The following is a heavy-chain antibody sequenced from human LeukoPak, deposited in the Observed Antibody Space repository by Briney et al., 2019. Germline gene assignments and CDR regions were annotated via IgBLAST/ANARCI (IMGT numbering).Heavy chain of an antibody. Sequence: GASVNVSCKASGYTFTTYGISWVRQAPGQGLGWMGWSSPYNGNTNYAQKLRGRVTMTTDTSTSTAYMELRSLRSDDTAVYYCARGGTSGWRTPNDDYWGQGTLVTVSS. D-gene: IGHD6-19*01. CDR3: ARGGTSGWRTPNDDY. CDR2: SSPYNGNT. J-gene: IGHJ4*02. V-gene: IGHV1-18*01. CDR1: GYTFTTYG.